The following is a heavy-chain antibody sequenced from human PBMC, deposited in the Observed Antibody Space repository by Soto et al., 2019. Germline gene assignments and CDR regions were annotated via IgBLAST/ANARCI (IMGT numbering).Heavy chain of an antibody. CDR3: ARADNWNDGVIDY. D-gene: IGHD1-1*01. J-gene: IGHJ4*02. Sequence: GGSLRLSCAASGFTVSSNYMSWVRQAPGKGLEWVSVIYSGGSTYYADSVKGRFTISRDNSKNTLYLQMNSLRAEDTAVYYCARADNWNDGVIDYWGQGTLVTVAS. V-gene: IGHV3-66*01. CDR2: IYSGGST. CDR1: GFTVSSNY.